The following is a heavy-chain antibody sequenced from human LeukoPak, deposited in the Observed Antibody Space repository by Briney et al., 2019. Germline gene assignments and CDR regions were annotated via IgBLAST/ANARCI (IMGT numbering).Heavy chain of an antibody. CDR3: ARVVVVPAATGYYYYYMDV. Sequence: GASVKVSCKASGYTFTSYGISWVRQARGQGLEWMGWISAYNGNTNYAQKLQGRVTMTTDTSTSTAYMELRSLRSDDPAVYYYARVVVVPAATGYYYYYMDVWGKGTTVTVSS. J-gene: IGHJ6*03. CDR1: GYTFTSYG. CDR2: ISAYNGNT. D-gene: IGHD2-2*01. V-gene: IGHV1-18*01.